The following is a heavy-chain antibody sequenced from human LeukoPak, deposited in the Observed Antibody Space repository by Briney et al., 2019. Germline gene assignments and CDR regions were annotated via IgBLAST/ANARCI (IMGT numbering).Heavy chain of an antibody. D-gene: IGHD1-26*01. V-gene: IGHV3-23*01. CDR3: AKSGRELMSDDAFDI. CDR1: GFTFSSYD. J-gene: IGHJ3*02. Sequence: GGSLRLSCAASGFTFSSYDMSWVRQAPGKGLEWVSGISGIGGRTQYADSVKGRFTNSRDNSRTTLYLQMNSLTAEDTAVYYCAKSGRELMSDDAFDIWGQGTMVTVSS. CDR2: ISGIGGRT.